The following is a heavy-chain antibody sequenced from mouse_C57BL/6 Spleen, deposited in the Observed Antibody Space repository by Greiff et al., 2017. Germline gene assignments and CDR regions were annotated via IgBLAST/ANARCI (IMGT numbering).Heavy chain of an antibody. CDR1: GFTFTDYY. J-gene: IGHJ4*01. CDR2: IRNKANGYTT. CDR3: ARFSSPYAMDY. D-gene: IGHD1-1*01. V-gene: IGHV7-3*01. Sequence: VQLKESGGGLVQPGGSLSLSCAASGFTFTDYYMSWVRQPPGKALEWLGFIRNKANGYTTEYSASVKGRFTISRDNSQSILYLQMNALRAEDSATYYCARFSSPYAMDYWGQGTSVTVSS.